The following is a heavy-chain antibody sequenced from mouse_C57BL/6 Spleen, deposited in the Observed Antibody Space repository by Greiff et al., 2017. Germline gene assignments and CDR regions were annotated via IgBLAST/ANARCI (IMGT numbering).Heavy chain of an antibody. CDR2: ISSGGDYI. Sequence: DVHLVESGEGLVKPGGSLKLSCAASGFTFSSYAMSWVRQTPEKRLEWVAYISSGGDYIYYADTVKGRFTISRDNARNTLYLQMSSLKSEDTAMYYCTRDDGYSFDYWGQGTTLTVSS. CDR3: TRDDGYSFDY. CDR1: GFTFSSYA. J-gene: IGHJ2*01. V-gene: IGHV5-9-1*02. D-gene: IGHD2-3*01.